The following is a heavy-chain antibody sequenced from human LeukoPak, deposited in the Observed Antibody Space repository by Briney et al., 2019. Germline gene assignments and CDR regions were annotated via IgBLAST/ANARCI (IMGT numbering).Heavy chain of an antibody. CDR2: IYYSGST. CDR1: GGSISSYY. Sequence: SETLSLTCTVSGGSISSYYWSWVRQPPGKGLEWIGYIYYSGSTNYNPSLTSRVTISVDTSKNQFSLKLSAVCAADTAVYYCARVRYSSGWYLLAFDYWGQGTLVTVSS. D-gene: IGHD6-19*01. CDR3: ARVRYSSGWYLLAFDY. V-gene: IGHV4-59*01. J-gene: IGHJ4*02.